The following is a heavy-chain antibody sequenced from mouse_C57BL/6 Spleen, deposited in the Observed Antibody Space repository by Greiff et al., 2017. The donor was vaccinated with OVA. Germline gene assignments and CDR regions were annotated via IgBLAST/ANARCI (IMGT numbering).Heavy chain of an antibody. J-gene: IGHJ1*03. CDR1: GYTFTDYY. D-gene: IGHD2-3*01. CDR2: INPNNGGT. V-gene: IGHV1-26*01. Sequence: EVQLQQSGPELVKPGASVKISCKASGYTFTDYYMNWVKQSHGKSLEWIGDINPNNGGTSYNQKFKGKATLTVDKSSSTAYMELRSLTSEDSAVYYCARGYDGYYDWYVDVWCTGTTVTVSS. CDR3: ARGYDGYYDWYVDV.